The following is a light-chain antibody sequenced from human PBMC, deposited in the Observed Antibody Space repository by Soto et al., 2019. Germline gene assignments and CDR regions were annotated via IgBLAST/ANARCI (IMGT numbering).Light chain of an antibody. V-gene: IGKV3-20*01. J-gene: IGKJ5*01. Sequence: EIVLTQSPGTLSLSPGERATLSCRASQSVASFYIAWYQQKPGQAPRLLIYGGSSRATGIPDRFSGSGSGTDFTLTISRLEPEDFAVYYCQQYGNSPITFGQGTRLEIK. CDR1: QSVASFY. CDR3: QQYGNSPIT. CDR2: GGS.